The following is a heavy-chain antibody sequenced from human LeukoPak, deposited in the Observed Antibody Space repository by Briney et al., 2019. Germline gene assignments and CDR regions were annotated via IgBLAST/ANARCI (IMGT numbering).Heavy chain of an antibody. CDR2: VFRTGST. Sequence: ASETLSLTCTVSGGSISSSSYYWGWIRQPPGKGLEWIGSVFRTGSTYYSASLKSRVSISVDTTKNHFALKVTSVTAADTAVYYCARHRSGWLQSSFDYWGQGTLVTVSS. J-gene: IGHJ4*02. V-gene: IGHV4-39*01. D-gene: IGHD5-24*01. CDR1: GGSISSSSYY. CDR3: ARHRSGWLQSSFDY.